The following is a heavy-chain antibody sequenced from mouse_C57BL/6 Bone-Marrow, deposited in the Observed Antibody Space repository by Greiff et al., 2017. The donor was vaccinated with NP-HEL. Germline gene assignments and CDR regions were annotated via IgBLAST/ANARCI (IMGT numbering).Heavy chain of an antibody. Sequence: EVQLVESGGDLVKPGGSLKLSCAASGFTFSSYGMSWVRQTPDKRLEWVATISSGGSYTYYPDSVKGRFTISRDNAKNTLYLQMSSLKSEDTAMYYCARLVITTVANPMDYWGQGTSVTVSS. CDR1: GFTFSSYG. CDR3: ARLVITTVANPMDY. V-gene: IGHV5-6*01. CDR2: ISSGGSYT. J-gene: IGHJ4*01. D-gene: IGHD1-1*01.